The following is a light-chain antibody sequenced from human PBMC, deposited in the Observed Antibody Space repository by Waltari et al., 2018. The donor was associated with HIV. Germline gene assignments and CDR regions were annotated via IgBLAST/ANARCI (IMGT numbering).Light chain of an antibody. CDR1: RGISSY. V-gene: IGKV1-9*01. CDR3: QFLDSYPL. J-gene: IGKJ4*01. CDR2: AAS. Sequence: DIQLTQSPSFLSASVGDRVPITCRATRGISSYLAWHQQKPGKAPKLLIYAASTLQSGVPSRFSGSGSGTEFTLTISSLQPEDSATYYCQFLDSYPLFGGGTKVEVK.